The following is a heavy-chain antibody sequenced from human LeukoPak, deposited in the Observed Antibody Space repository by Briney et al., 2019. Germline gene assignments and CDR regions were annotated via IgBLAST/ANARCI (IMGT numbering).Heavy chain of an antibody. D-gene: IGHD3-16*01. CDR2: ISSTGGST. J-gene: IGHJ4*02. Sequence: HPGGSLRLSCSASGFTFSSRALHWVRQAPGKGLQYVSGISSTGGSTYYADSVKGRFTISRDNFKNTLYLQMTSLTVEDTAVYYCVKNHYDYVWGSWFDYWGQGTLVSVSS. CDR3: VKNHYDYVWGSWFDY. CDR1: GFTFSSRA. V-gene: IGHV3-64D*06.